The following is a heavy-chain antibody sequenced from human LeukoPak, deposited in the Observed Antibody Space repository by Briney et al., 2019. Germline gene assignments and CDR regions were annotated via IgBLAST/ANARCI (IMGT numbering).Heavy chain of an antibody. D-gene: IGHD1-26*01. J-gene: IGHJ4*02. CDR2: INHSGST. CDR3: AIVSVGATPYYFDY. V-gene: IGHV4-34*01. Sequence: SETLSLTCAVYGGSFSGYYWSWIRQPPGKGLEWIGEINHSGSTNYNPSLKSRVTISVDTSKNQFSLKLSSVTAADTAVYYCAIVSVGATPYYFDYWGQGTLVTVSS. CDR1: GGSFSGYY.